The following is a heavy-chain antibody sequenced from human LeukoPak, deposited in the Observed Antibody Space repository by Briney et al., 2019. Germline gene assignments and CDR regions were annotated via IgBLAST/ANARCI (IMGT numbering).Heavy chain of an antibody. J-gene: IGHJ4*02. CDR2: ISSSSSYI. CDR1: GFTFSSYS. D-gene: IGHD6-19*01. Sequence: GGSLRLSCAASGFTFSSYSMNWVRQAPGKGLEWVSSISSSSSYIYYADSVKGRFTISRDNAKNSLYLQMNSLRAEDTAVYYCARKAYSSGWYDYWGQGTLVTVSS. CDR3: ARKAYSSGWYDY. V-gene: IGHV3-21*01.